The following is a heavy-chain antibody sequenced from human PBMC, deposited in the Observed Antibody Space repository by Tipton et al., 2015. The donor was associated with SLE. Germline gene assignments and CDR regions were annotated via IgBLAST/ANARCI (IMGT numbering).Heavy chain of an antibody. CDR3: ATAGHYYYYGMDV. CDR2: IKQDGSEK. J-gene: IGHJ6*02. CDR1: GFTFSDYY. V-gene: IGHV3-7*03. Sequence: SLRLSCAASGFTFSDYYMTWIRQAPGKGLEWVANIKQDGSEKYYVDSVKGRFTISRDNAKNSLYLQMNSLRAEDTAVYYCATAGHYYYYGMDVWGQGTTVTVSS.